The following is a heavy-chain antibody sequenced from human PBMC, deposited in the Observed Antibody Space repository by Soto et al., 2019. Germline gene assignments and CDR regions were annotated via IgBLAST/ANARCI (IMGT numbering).Heavy chain of an antibody. V-gene: IGHV3-23*01. CDR1: GFTFSSYA. D-gene: IGHD4-17*01. CDR2: ISGSGGST. CDR3: AKFALYYGDYEGRGDY. J-gene: IGHJ4*02. Sequence: GGSLRLSCAASGFTFSSYAMSWVRQAPGKGLEWVSAISGSGGSTYYADSVKGRFTISRDNSKNTLYLQMNSLRAEDTAVYYCAKFALYYGDYEGRGDYWGQGTLVPVSS.